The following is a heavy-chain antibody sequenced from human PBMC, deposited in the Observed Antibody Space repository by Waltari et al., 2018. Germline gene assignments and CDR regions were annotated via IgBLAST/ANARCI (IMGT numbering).Heavy chain of an antibody. D-gene: IGHD3-3*01. CDR2: SAKDGNRK. J-gene: IGHJ4*02. CDR1: GFSFSSFD. CDR3: VKESEFEQPFDY. V-gene: IGHV3-30*18. Sequence: QVQLVESGGGVVQPGQSLRLSCDASGFSFSSFDMHWVRQAAGKGLEWLAVSAKDGNRKFYADSVKGRFTIARDNFRNMLFLEMTSLRAEDTGLYYCVKESEFEQPFDYWGQGTRVTVS.